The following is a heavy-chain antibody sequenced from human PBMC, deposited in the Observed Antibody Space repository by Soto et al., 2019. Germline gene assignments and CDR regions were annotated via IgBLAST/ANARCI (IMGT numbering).Heavy chain of an antibody. CDR2: INPSGGST. CDR1: GYTFTGYY. J-gene: IGHJ6*02. V-gene: IGHV1-46*01. CDR3: ARDRPGYFNPYGGSEPDTYYDFWAGLYGMDV. D-gene: IGHD3-3*01. Sequence: ASVKFSCKASGYTFTGYYMHWVRQAPGQGLEWMGIINPSGGSTSYAQKFQGRVTMTRDTSTSTVYMELSSLRSEDTAVYYCARDRPGYFNPYGGSEPDTYYDFWAGLYGMDVWGQGTTVTVSS.